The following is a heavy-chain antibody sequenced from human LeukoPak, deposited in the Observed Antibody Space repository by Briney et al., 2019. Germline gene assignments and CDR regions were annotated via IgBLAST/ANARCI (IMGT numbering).Heavy chain of an antibody. CDR1: GGTFSSYA. CDR2: IIPIFGTA. CDR3: AGERGDCSGGSCYVDAFDI. Sequence: SVKVSCKASGGTFSSYAISWVRQAPGQGLEWMGGIIPIFGTANYAQKFQGRVTITADESTSTAYMELSSLRSEDTAVYYCAGERGDCSGGSCYVDAFDIWGQGTMVTVSS. D-gene: IGHD2-15*01. V-gene: IGHV1-69*13. J-gene: IGHJ3*02.